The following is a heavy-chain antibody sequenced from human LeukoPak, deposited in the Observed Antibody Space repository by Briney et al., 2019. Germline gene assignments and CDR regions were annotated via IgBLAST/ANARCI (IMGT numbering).Heavy chain of an antibody. J-gene: IGHJ5*02. CDR1: GFTFSSYA. CDR2: ICGSGGST. Sequence: GGSLRLSCAASGFTFSSYAMSWVRQAPGKGLEWVSAICGSGGSTYYADSVKGRFTISRDNSKNTLYLQMNSLRAEDTAVYYCAKKHNDYVWGSYRSLWFDPWGQGTLVTVSS. V-gene: IGHV3-23*01. D-gene: IGHD3-16*02. CDR3: AKKHNDYVWGSYRSLWFDP.